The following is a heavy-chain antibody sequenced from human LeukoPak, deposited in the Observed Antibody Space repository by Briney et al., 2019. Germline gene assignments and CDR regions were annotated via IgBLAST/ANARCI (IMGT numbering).Heavy chain of an antibody. V-gene: IGHV1-2*02. CDR1: GYTFTGYY. J-gene: IGHJ2*01. Sequence: ASVKVSCKASGYTFTGYYMHWVRQAPGQGLEWMGWINPNSGGTNYAQKFQGRVTMTRDTSISTAYMELSRLRSDDTAVYYCARGYYYGSSGDNWYFDLWGRGTLVTVSS. D-gene: IGHD3-22*01. CDR2: INPNSGGT. CDR3: ARGYYYGSSGDNWYFDL.